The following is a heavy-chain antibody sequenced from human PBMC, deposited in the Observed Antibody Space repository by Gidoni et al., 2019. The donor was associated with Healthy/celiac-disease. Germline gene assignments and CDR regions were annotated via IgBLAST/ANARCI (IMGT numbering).Heavy chain of an antibody. CDR1: GGTFSSYA. V-gene: IGHV1-69*01. J-gene: IGHJ2*01. Sequence: QVQLVQSGAEVKKPGSSVKVSCKASGGTFSSYAISWVRQAPGQGLEWMGGIIPIFGTANYAQKFQGRVTITADESTSTAYMELSSLRSEDTAVYYCASRYILVGATTDDYWYFDLWGRGTLVTVSS. CDR3: ASRYILVGATTDDYWYFDL. CDR2: IIPIFGTA. D-gene: IGHD1-26*01.